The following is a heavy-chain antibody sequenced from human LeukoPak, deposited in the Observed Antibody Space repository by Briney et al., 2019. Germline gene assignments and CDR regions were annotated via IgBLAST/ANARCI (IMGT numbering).Heavy chain of an antibody. V-gene: IGHV3-23*01. CDR3: AKDRTVGASYWYFDL. D-gene: IGHD1-26*01. CDR1: GFRMNTFA. CDR2: LSSGGSGGNT. J-gene: IGHJ2*01. Sequence: PGGSLRFSCAASGFRMNTFATRWLRQGPGEGLEWVSGLSSGGSGGNTYYADSVKGRFTISRDTSKNTLYLQMNSLRAEDTAVYYCAKDRTVGASYWYFDLWGRGTLVTVSS.